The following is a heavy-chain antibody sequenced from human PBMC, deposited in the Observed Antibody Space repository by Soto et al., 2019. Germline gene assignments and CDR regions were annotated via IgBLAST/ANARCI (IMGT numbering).Heavy chain of an antibody. Sequence: QVQLVQSGAEVKKPGASVKVSCKASGYTFTGYFMHWVRQAPGQGLEWMGWINPNSGATKYAQKFQGRVTLSRDTSIRTADMELTGLRSDDTAVYYCARGGGTILAPLPWGQGTQVTVSP. V-gene: IGHV1-2*02. CDR2: INPNSGAT. CDR3: ARGGGTILAPLP. D-gene: IGHD3-3*01. CDR1: GYTFTGYF. J-gene: IGHJ5*02.